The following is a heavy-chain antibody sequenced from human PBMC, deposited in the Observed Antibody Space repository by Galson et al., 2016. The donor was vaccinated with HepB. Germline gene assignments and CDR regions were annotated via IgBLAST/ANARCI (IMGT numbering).Heavy chain of an antibody. CDR3: TSRGAAVSVVH. CDR2: ISSSGTTI. D-gene: IGHD2-8*01. Sequence: SLRLSCAASGFSCNNYAMNWVRQAPGKGLDWVSYISSSGTTIYYADSVKGRFTISRYNAKNSVDLQMNSLRAEDTTVYYCTSRGAAVSVVHWGQGTLVTVSS. V-gene: IGHV3-11*01. CDR1: GFSCNNYA. J-gene: IGHJ4*02.